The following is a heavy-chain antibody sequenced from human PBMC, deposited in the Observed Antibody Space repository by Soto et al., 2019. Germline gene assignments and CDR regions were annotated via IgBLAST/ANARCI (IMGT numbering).Heavy chain of an antibody. J-gene: IGHJ4*02. CDR2: INPSGGST. Sequence: ASVKVSCKASGYTFTSYYMHWVRQAPGQGLEWMGIINPSGGSTSYAQKFQGRVTMTRDTSTSTVYMELSSLRSEDTAVYYCARGPSVVYYDILTGYFYDYWGQGTLVTVSS. CDR3: ARGPSVVYYDILTGYFYDY. D-gene: IGHD3-9*01. V-gene: IGHV1-46*01. CDR1: GYTFTSYY.